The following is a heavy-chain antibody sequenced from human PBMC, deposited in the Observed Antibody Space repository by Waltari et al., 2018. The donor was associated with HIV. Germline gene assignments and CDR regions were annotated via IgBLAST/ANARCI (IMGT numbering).Heavy chain of an antibody. CDR1: GYTFTGYY. CDR3: VGAYCSSTSCYFVY. J-gene: IGHJ4*02. CDR2: VNTDRGCT. D-gene: IGHD2-2*01. V-gene: IGHV1-2*02. Sequence: QVQLVQSGAEVKKPGASVKVSCQASGYTFTGYYMHWVRQAPGHGLACMGWVNTDRGCTTYAQRFQGKVTMTRNTSTSTAYMELGRLRSDDTAVYYCVGAYCSSTSCYFVYWGQGTLVTVSS.